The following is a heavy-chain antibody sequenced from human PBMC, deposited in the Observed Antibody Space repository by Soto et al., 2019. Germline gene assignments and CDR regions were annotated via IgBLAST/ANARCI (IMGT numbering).Heavy chain of an antibody. CDR2: IYYSGST. CDR1: GGSISSYY. J-gene: IGHJ4*02. V-gene: IGHV4-39*01. CDR3: ARHSSGLRYFDWLSNFDY. Sequence: SETLSLTCTVSGGSISSYYCGWIRQPPGKGLEWIGSIYYSGSTYYNPSLKSRVTISVDTSKNQFSLKLSSVTAADTAVYYCARHSSGLRYFDWLSNFDYWGQGTLVTVSS. D-gene: IGHD3-9*01.